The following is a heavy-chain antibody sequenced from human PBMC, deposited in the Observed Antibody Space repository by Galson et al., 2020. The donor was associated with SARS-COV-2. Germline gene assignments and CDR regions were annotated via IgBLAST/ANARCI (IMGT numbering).Heavy chain of an antibody. CDR1: GGSISSYY. D-gene: IGHD6-13*01. J-gene: IGHJ4*02. V-gene: IGHV4-59*01. CDR2: IYFTGST. CDR3: ARYDPLAAAGTGGFDF. Sequence: SETLSLTCTVSGGSISSYYWSWIRQPPGTGLDWNGYIYFTGSTNYNPSLKSRVTISADTSKNQFSLKLSSVTAADTAVYYCARYDPLAAAGTGGFDFWGQGTLVTVSS.